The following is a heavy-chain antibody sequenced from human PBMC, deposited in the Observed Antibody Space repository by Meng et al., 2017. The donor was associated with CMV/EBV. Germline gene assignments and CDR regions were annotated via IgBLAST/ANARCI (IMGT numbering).Heavy chain of an antibody. Sequence: GESLKISCAASGFTFSSYGMHWVRQAPGKGLEWVAFIRYDGSNKYYADSVKGRFTISRDNSKNTLYLQMNSLRAEDTAVYYCAKILWFGESLGYYGTDVWGQGTTVTVSS. CDR2: IRYDGSNK. D-gene: IGHD3-10*01. CDR3: AKILWFGESLGYYGTDV. J-gene: IGHJ6*02. CDR1: GFTFSSYG. V-gene: IGHV3-30*02.